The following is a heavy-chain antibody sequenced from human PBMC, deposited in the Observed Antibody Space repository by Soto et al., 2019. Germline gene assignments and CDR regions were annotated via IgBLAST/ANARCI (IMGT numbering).Heavy chain of an antibody. J-gene: IGHJ4*02. CDR2: IIPAFGTP. V-gene: IGHV1-69*01. Sequence: QVQLVQSGAEVKKPGSSVKVSCAASGGSLNNYAVSWVRRTPGQGFEWLGEIIPAFGTPNYAQKFQDRVTITADVLTNTVFMELSSLRSEDTAEYYCAREGLRRGALDYWRQGSLVTVSS. D-gene: IGHD6-6*01. CDR3: AREGLRRGALDY. CDR1: GGSLNNYA.